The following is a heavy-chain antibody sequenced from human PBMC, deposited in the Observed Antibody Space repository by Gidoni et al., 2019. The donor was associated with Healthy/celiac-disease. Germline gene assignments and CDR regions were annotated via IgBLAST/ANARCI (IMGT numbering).Heavy chain of an antibody. V-gene: IGHV3-9*01. Sequence: VLMVESGGGLVQPVRSLTLPCATSGFTFDDYAMHWVRQAPGKGLEWVSGISWNSGSIGYADSVKGRFTITRDNAKNSLYLQMNSLRAEDTALYYCAKGIAATYYGMDVWGQGTTVTVSS. CDR3: AKGIAATYYGMDV. D-gene: IGHD2-15*01. CDR1: GFTFDDYA. CDR2: ISWNSGSI. J-gene: IGHJ6*02.